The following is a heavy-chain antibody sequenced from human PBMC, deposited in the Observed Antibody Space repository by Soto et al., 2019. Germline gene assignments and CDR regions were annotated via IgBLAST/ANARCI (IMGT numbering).Heavy chain of an antibody. CDR3: ARHGYYCGTYYYMDV. D-gene: IGHD3-10*01. CDR1: GGSISSSSYY. Sequence: SETLSLTCTVSGGSISSSSYYWGWIRQPPGKGLEWIGSIYYSGSTYYNPSLKSRVTISVDTSKNQFSLKLSSVTAADTAVYYCARHGYYCGTYYYMDVWGKGTTVTVSS. V-gene: IGHV4-39*01. J-gene: IGHJ6*03. CDR2: IYYSGST.